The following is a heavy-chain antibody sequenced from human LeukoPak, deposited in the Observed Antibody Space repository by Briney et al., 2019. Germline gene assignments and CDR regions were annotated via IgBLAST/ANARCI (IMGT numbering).Heavy chain of an antibody. J-gene: IGHJ6*03. Sequence: GGTLRLSCAASGFTFSSYAMSWVRQAPGKGLEWVSAISGSGGSTYYADSVKGRFTISRDNSKSTLSLQMISLRAEDTALYYRAKGLKTAVGPYMGYHYYMDVWGKGTTVTVSS. CDR1: GFTFSSYA. D-gene: IGHD5-18*01. CDR3: AKGLKTAVGPYMGYHYYMDV. CDR2: ISGSGGST. V-gene: IGHV3-23*01.